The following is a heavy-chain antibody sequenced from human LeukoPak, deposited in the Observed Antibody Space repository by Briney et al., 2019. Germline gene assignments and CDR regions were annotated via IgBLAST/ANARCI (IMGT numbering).Heavy chain of an antibody. CDR3: VGYASGSYKVDY. CDR1: RFTFNTYA. Sequence: GGSLRLSCSASRFTFNTYAMHWVRQAPGKGLEYASAISSNGGTTNYADSVRGRFTISRDNSKNTLYLQLSALRAEDTALYYCVGYASGSYKVDYWGQGTLVIVSS. J-gene: IGHJ4*02. D-gene: IGHD3-10*01. CDR2: ISSNGGTT. V-gene: IGHV3-64D*06.